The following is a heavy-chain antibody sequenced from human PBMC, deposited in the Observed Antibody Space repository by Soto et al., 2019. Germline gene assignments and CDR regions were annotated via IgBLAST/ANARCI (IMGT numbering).Heavy chain of an antibody. V-gene: IGHV4-39*01. J-gene: IGHJ4*02. Sequence: SETLSLTCTVSGGSISSSSYYWGWIRQPPGKGLEWIGSIYYSGSTYYNPSLKSRVTISVDTSKNQFSLKLSSVTAADTAVYYCARRRIMITFGGVIATYYFDYWGQGTLVTVSS. CDR2: IYYSGST. CDR3: ARRRIMITFGGVIATYYFDY. D-gene: IGHD3-16*02. CDR1: GGSISSSSYY.